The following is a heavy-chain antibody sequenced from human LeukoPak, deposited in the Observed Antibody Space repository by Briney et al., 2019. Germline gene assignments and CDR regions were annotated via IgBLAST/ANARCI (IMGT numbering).Heavy chain of an antibody. CDR3: ARDLSWGSSWSYGMDV. D-gene: IGHD6-13*01. CDR2: ISYDGSNK. CDR1: GFTVSSNY. J-gene: IGHJ6*02. V-gene: IGHV3-30-3*01. Sequence: PGGSLRLSCAASGFTVSSNYMSWVRQAPGKGLEWIAVISYDGSNKYYADSVKGRFTISRDNSKNTLYLQMNSLRAEDTAVYYCARDLSWGSSWSYGMDVWGQGTTVTVSS.